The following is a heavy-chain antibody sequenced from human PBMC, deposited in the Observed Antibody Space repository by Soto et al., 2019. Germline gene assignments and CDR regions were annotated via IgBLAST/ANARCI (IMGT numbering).Heavy chain of an antibody. CDR2: IYPGDSDT. V-gene: IGHV5-51*01. Sequence: GESLKISCKGSGYNFTSYWIGWVPQMPGKSLKWMGIIYPGDSDTRYSPSFQGQVTISADKSTSTASLQWSSLTASDTAMYYCAPRTVVVPAANYYYYYMDVRGKGPTVTVSS. CDR3: APRTVVVPAANYYYYYMDV. CDR1: GYNFTSYW. D-gene: IGHD2-2*01. J-gene: IGHJ6*03.